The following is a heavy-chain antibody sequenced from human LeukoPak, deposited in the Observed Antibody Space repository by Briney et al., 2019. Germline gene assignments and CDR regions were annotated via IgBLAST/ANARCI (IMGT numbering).Heavy chain of an antibody. CDR3: ARVPSYYDILTGDY. CDR1: GYTFSNYD. J-gene: IGHJ4*02. CDR2: ISAYNGDT. V-gene: IGHV1-18*01. Sequence: GASVKVSCKTSGYTFSNYDIYWVRQAPGQGLECMGWISAYNGDTRYAQILQGRVTMTTDTSTSTAYMELRSLRSDDTAVYYCARVPSYYDILTGDYWGQGTLVTVSS. D-gene: IGHD3-9*01.